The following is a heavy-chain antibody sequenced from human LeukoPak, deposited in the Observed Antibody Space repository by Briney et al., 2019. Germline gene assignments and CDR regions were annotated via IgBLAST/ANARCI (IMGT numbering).Heavy chain of an antibody. D-gene: IGHD2-15*01. J-gene: IGHJ4*02. CDR1: GGSFSGYY. V-gene: IGHV4-34*01. Sequence: PSETLSLTCAVYGGSFSGYYWSWIRQPPGKGLEWIGEINHSGGTNYNPSLKSRVTISVDTSKNQFSLKLSSVTAADTAVYYCARVVVWAPFDYWGQGTLVTVSS. CDR3: ARVVVWAPFDY. CDR2: INHSGGT.